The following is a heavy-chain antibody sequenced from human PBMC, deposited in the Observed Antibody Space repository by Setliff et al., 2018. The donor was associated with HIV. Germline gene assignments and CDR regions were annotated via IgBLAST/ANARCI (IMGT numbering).Heavy chain of an antibody. J-gene: IGHJ6*02. V-gene: IGHV3-48*04. CDR2: ISSASSVI. Sequence: PGGSLRLSCAASGFTFSSYSINWVRQAPGKGLEWVSYISSASSVIYYADSVKGRFTISRDNAKNSLYLQMNSLRAEDTAVYYCARVGNYREYGMDVWGQGTTVTAP. CDR3: ARVGNYREYGMDV. D-gene: IGHD3-16*02. CDR1: GFTFSSYS.